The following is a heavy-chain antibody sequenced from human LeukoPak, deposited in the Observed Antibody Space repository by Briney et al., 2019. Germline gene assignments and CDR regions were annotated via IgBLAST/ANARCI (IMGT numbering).Heavy chain of an antibody. V-gene: IGHV3-23*01. CDR2: ISGSGGRT. CDR1: GFTFSSYT. J-gene: IGHJ4*02. Sequence: PGGSLRLSCAASGFTFSSYTMSWVRQAPGKGLEWVSAISGSGGRTYYADSVKGRFTISRDNSKNTLYLRMNSLRAEDTAVYYCAPGGPGYYFDYWGPGTLVTVSS. D-gene: IGHD3-10*01. CDR3: APGGPGYYFDY.